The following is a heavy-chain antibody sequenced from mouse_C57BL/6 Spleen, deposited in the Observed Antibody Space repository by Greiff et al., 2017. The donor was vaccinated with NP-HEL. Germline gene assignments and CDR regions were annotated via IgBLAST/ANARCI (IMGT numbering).Heavy chain of an antibody. J-gene: IGHJ4*01. D-gene: IGHD4-1*01. Sequence: QVQLQQSGPELVKPGASVKISCKASGYAFSSSWMNWVKQRPGKGLEWIGRIYPGDGDTNYNGKFKGKATLTADKSSSTAYMQLSSLTSEDSAVYFCARRKTGTGYYAMDYWGQGTSVTVSS. CDR1: GYAFSSSW. V-gene: IGHV1-82*01. CDR2: IYPGDGDT. CDR3: ARRKTGTGYYAMDY.